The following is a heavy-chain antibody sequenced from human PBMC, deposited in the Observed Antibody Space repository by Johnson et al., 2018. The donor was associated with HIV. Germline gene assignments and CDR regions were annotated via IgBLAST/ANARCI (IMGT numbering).Heavy chain of an antibody. Sequence: QVQLVESGGGVVQPGRSLRLSCAASGFTFSSYAMHWVRQAPGKGLEWVAVISYDGTNEYYADSVKGRLTISRDNSKNTLYLQMNSLRTEDTALYYCATLIYRSDAFDIWGQGTMVTVSS. CDR3: ATLIYRSDAFDI. D-gene: IGHD1-26*01. J-gene: IGHJ3*02. V-gene: IGHV3-30*04. CDR1: GFTFSSYA. CDR2: ISYDGTNE.